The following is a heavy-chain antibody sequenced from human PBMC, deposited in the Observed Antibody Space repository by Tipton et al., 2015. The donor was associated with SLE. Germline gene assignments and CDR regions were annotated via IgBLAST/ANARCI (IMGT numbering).Heavy chain of an antibody. CDR3: AAGYSSGWAFDY. Sequence: TLSLTCTVSGGSISSYYWSWIRQPPGKGLEWIGYIYYSGSTNYNPSLKSRVTISVDTSKNQFSLKLSSVTAADTAVYYCAAGYSSGWAFDYWGQGTLVTVSP. CDR1: GGSISSYY. CDR2: IYYSGST. V-gene: IGHV4-59*01. D-gene: IGHD6-19*01. J-gene: IGHJ4*02.